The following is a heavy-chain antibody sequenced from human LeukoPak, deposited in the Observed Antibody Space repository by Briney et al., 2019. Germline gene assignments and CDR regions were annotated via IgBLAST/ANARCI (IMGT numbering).Heavy chain of an antibody. CDR2: IYYSGST. CDR3: ARGSRLRGISLIGVVQRAPFDY. CDR1: GGSISSNNYY. Sequence: PSETLSLTCTVSGGSISSNNYYWGWIRQPPGKGLEWIGSIYYSGSTYYNPSLKSRVTISVDTSKNQFSLKLSSVTAADTAVYYCARGSRLRGISLIGVVQRAPFDYWGQGTLVTVSS. J-gene: IGHJ4*02. D-gene: IGHD3-22*01. V-gene: IGHV4-39*01.